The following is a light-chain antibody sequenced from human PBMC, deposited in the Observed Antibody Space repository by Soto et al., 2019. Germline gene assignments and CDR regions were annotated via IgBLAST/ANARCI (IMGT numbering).Light chain of an antibody. J-gene: IGKJ5*01. CDR2: DAS. CDR3: QQRSNSLIT. CDR1: QSVGSL. Sequence: FSQAPTSVSLSPAEGATLSCRASQSVGSLLAWYQQKPGQAPRLLIYDASHRAPRIPATFSGSGSGTYCTLTISSLEPEDFAVYYCQQRSNSLITYGQGTRLEIK. V-gene: IGKV3-11*01.